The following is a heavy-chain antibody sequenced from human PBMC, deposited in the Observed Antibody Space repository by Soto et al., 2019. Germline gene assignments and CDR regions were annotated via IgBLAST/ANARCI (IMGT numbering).Heavy chain of an antibody. CDR1: GYTFTGYY. Sequence: ASVKVSCKAPGYTFTGYYMHWVRQAPGQGLEWMGWINPNSGGTNYAQKFQGRVTMTRDTSISTAYMELSRLRSDDTAVYYCARDATMIVVVPRAYFDYWGQGTLVTVSS. D-gene: IGHD3-22*01. CDR2: INPNSGGT. CDR3: ARDATMIVVVPRAYFDY. J-gene: IGHJ4*02. V-gene: IGHV1-2*02.